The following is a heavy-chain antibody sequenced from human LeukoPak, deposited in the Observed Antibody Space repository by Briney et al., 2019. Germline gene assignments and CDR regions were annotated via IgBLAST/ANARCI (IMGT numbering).Heavy chain of an antibody. Sequence: SGGSLRLSCVASGFTFNTYWMSWVRQAPGKGLEWVANIKQDGSEKYYVDSVKGRFTISRDNAKNSLYLQMNSLTAADTALYFCARDSDHVRDYWGQGTLVTVSS. CDR2: IKQDGSEK. D-gene: IGHD3-10*01. V-gene: IGHV3-7*01. J-gene: IGHJ4*02. CDR3: ARDSDHVRDY. CDR1: GFTFNTYW.